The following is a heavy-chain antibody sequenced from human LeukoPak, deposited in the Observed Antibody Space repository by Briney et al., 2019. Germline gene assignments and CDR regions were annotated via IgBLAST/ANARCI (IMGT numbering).Heavy chain of an antibody. Sequence: ASVKVSFKASGYTFISYQMHWVRQPPGQGIEWMGIINPTGGSTSHAQKFQGRVTMTRDTSTSTVYMELSSLRSDDTAVYYCARDPPSYYYGSGRQKNDYWGQGTLVTVSS. D-gene: IGHD3-10*01. CDR1: GYTFISYQ. J-gene: IGHJ4*02. CDR2: INPTGGST. CDR3: ARDPPSYYYGSGRQKNDY. V-gene: IGHV1-46*01.